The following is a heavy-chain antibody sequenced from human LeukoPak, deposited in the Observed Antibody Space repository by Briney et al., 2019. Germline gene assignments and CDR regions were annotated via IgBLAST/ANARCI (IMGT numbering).Heavy chain of an antibody. J-gene: IGHJ3*02. Sequence: ASVKVSCKASGYTFTNYGITWVRQAPGQGLEWMGWISAYTGNTNYAQKLQGRVTMTTDTSTGTGYMELRSLRSDDTAVYYCARQRGGNHAFDIWGQGTMVTVSS. D-gene: IGHD3-16*01. CDR1: GYTFTNYG. V-gene: IGHV1-18*01. CDR3: ARQRGGNHAFDI. CDR2: ISAYTGNT.